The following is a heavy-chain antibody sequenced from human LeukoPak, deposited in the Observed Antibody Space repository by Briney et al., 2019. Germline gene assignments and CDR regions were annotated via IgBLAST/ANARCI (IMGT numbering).Heavy chain of an antibody. CDR2: IIPIFGTA. D-gene: IGHD5-18*01. J-gene: IGHJ4*02. V-gene: IGHV1-69*06. CDR3: ARVSDSYGSPIGY. CDR1: GGTFSSYA. Sequence: ASVTVSCKASGGTFSSYAISWVRQAPGQGLEWMGGIIPIFGTANYAQKFQGRVTITADKSTSTAYMELSSLRSEDTAVYYCARVSDSYGSPIGYWGQGTLVTVSS.